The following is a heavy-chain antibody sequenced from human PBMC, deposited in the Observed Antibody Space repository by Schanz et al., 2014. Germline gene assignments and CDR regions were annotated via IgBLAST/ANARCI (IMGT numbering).Heavy chain of an antibody. V-gene: IGHV3-66*01. D-gene: IGHD3-10*01. Sequence: EVQLVESGGGFVQPGGSLGLSCVVSGFTVSSDHMSWVRQAPGMGLEWVSTIYASGATYYADSVKRRFTISRDISKNTLHLQVTSLRAEDTAIYYCARDGNYYGSRNYYKTPYYFDYWGQGTLXTVSS. J-gene: IGHJ4*02. CDR3: ARDGNYYGSRNYYKTPYYFDY. CDR1: GFTVSSDH. CDR2: IYASGAT.